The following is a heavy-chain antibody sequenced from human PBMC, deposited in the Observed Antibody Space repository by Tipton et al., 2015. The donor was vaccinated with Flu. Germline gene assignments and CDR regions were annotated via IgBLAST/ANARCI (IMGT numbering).Heavy chain of an antibody. D-gene: IGHD4-11*01. J-gene: IGHJ5*01. CDR3: ARRDYSNYVSDPKNWFDS. V-gene: IGHV4-31*11. CDR2: IYYSGST. CDR1: GGSISSSTYY. Sequence: GLVKPSETLSLTCGVSGGSISSSTYYWAWIRQPPGRGLEWIGYIYYSGSTSYNPSLKSRVTISVDTSKNQFSLNLSSVTAADTAVYYCARRDYSNYVSDPKNWFDSWGQGTLVTVSS.